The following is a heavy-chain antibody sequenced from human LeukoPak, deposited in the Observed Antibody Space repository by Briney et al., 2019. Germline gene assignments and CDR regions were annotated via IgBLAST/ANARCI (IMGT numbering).Heavy chain of an antibody. V-gene: IGHV4-39*07. Sequence: SETLSLTCTVSGGSISSSSYYWGWIRQPPGKGLEWIGSIYYSGSTYYNPSLKSRVTISVDTSKNQFSLKLSSVTAADTAVYYCASKTAPRYGYCSSTSCYAGSWFDPWGQGTLVTVSS. J-gene: IGHJ5*02. D-gene: IGHD2-2*01. CDR2: IYYSGST. CDR1: GGSISSSSYY. CDR3: ASKTAPRYGYCSSTSCYAGSWFDP.